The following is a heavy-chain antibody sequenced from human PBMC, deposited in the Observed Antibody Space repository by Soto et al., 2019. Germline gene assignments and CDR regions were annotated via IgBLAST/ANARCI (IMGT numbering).Heavy chain of an antibody. CDR1: GFPFYNYG. CDR2: ISFDGDTK. CDR3: AKDSMASGYDDYFDF. D-gene: IGHD5-12*01. Sequence: LRLSCAASGFPFYNYGMGWVRQAPGKGLEWVALISFDGDTKLYADSVKGRFTISRDNSKNTLFLQMTSLRPEDTAVYYCAKDSMASGYDDYFDFWGQGTPVTVSS. J-gene: IGHJ4*02. V-gene: IGHV3-30*18.